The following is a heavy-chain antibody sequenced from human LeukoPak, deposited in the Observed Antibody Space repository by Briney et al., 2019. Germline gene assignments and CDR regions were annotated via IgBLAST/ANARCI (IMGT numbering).Heavy chain of an antibody. D-gene: IGHD6-13*01. CDR3: ARSIIAAAGTIWFDP. CDR1: GGSISSSSYY. CDR2: IYYSGST. J-gene: IGHJ5*02. V-gene: IGHV4-61*05. Sequence: SETLSLTCTVSGGSISSSSYYWRWIRQPPGKGLEWIVYIYYSGSTNYNPSLKSRVTISVNTSKNQFSLKLSSVTAADTAVYYCARSIIAAAGTIWFDPWGQGTLVTVSS.